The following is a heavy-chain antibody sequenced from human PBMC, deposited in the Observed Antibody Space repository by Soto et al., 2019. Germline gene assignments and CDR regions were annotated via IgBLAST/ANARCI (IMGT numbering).Heavy chain of an antibody. CDR1: GFTFSSYA. CDR2: INSNGGNT. V-gene: IGHV3-64*01. D-gene: IGHD2-21*01. Sequence: EVQLVESGGGLVQPGGSLRLSCAASGFTFSSYAMHWVRQAPGKGLEYVSVINSNGGNTDYARSVKGGFTISRDNSKNTLYLQMGSLRAEDMAVYYCARRIPFGYGMDVWGQGTTVTVSS. J-gene: IGHJ6*02. CDR3: ARRIPFGYGMDV.